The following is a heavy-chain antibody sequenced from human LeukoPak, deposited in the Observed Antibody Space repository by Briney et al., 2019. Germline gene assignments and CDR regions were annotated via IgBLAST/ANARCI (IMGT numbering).Heavy chain of an antibody. Sequence: SETLSLTCTVSGGSIGSTRYYWGWIRQPPGKGLEWIGYIYHSGSTYYNPSLKSRVTISVDRSKNQFSLKLSSVTAADTAVYYCARGYGGIWGQGTLVTVSS. D-gene: IGHD1-1*01. V-gene: IGHV4-39*07. CDR2: IYHSGST. CDR1: GGSIGSTRYY. CDR3: ARGYGGI. J-gene: IGHJ4*02.